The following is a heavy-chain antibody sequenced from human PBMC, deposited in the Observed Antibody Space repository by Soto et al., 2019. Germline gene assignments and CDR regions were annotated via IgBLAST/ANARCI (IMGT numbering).Heavy chain of an antibody. J-gene: IGHJ4*02. CDR2: IMPIFGTA. CDR1: GGTFSSYA. CDR3: ARGRCYRAVVITRGIDY. Sequence: ASVKASCKASGGTFSSYAISWGRQAPGQGLEWMGGIMPIFGTAKYAQKFQGRVTITADESISTAYLELSSLRSEDTAVHYCARGRCYRAVVITRGIDYCGQGSLVTVSS. D-gene: IGHD3-22*01. V-gene: IGHV1-69*13.